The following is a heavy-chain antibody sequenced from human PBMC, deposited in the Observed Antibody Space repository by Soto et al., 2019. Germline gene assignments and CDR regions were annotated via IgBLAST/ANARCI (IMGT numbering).Heavy chain of an antibody. CDR3: ATQSDSAPIYGMDV. D-gene: IGHD2-15*01. J-gene: IGHJ6*02. CDR1: GIIFSAYD. CDR2: IGSGGSPI. Sequence: QLVESGGGLVRPGGSLRLTCAASGIIFSAYDVHWVRQAPGKGLEWVSKIGSGGSPIYYTHSVKGRFTISRDDAKNSVYLQMSGLRAEDTALYYCATQSDSAPIYGMDVWGPGTRVTVSS. V-gene: IGHV3-48*03.